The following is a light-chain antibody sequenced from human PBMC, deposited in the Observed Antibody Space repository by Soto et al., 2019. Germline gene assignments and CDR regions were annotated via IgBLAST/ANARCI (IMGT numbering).Light chain of an antibody. V-gene: IGKV3-11*01. CDR3: QHRSSWPIA. CDR1: QSVNTF. CDR2: DAS. Sequence: EIVLTQSPATLSLSPGERATLSCRASQSVNTFLAWYQQKPGQAPRLLIYDASHRATGIPARFSGSGSGTDFTLTISSLEPEDFAVYYCQHRSSWPIALGQGTRLEIK. J-gene: IGKJ5*01.